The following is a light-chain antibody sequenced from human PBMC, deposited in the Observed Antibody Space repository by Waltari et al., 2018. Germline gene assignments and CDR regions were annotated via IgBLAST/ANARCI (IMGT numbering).Light chain of an antibody. Sequence: EIVLTQSPVTLSLSPGQRATLSCRASQRVDNSLGWYHRKAGQAPRLLIYGATKRAPGSPARFRGGGSGTDFAITISSLEPEEVGLYYCHQGTTWPRTFGQGTKLEI. CDR3: HQGTTWPRT. CDR1: QRVDNS. CDR2: GAT. V-gene: IGKV3-11*01. J-gene: IGKJ2*01.